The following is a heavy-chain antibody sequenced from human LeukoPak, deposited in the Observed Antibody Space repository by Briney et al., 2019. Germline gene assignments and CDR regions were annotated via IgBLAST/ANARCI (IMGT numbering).Heavy chain of an antibody. Sequence: KPSETLSLTCAVYGGSFSGYYWSWIRQPPGKGLEWIGEINHSGSTNYNPSLKSRLTISADTSKNQFSLTLTSVTAADTAVYYCARDRSVGVLPAPPFDFWGQGTLVTVSS. D-gene: IGHD6-6*01. CDR3: ARDRSVGVLPAPPFDF. J-gene: IGHJ4*02. V-gene: IGHV4-34*01. CDR1: GGSFSGYY. CDR2: INHSGST.